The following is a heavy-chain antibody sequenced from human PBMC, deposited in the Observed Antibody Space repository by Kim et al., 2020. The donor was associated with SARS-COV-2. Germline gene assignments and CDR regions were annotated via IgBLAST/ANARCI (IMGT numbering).Heavy chain of an antibody. CDR3: ASGPPHNCGGDCYSGYMPYGMDV. J-gene: IGHJ6*02. V-gene: IGHV7-4-1*02. CDR1: GYTFTSYA. D-gene: IGHD2-21*02. Sequence: ASVKVSCKASGYTFTSYAMNWVRQAPGQGLEWMGWINTNTGNPTYVQGFTGRFVFSLDTSVSTAYLQISSLKAEDTAVYYCASGPPHNCGGDCYSGYMPYGMDVWGQRTTVTVSS. CDR2: INTNTGNP.